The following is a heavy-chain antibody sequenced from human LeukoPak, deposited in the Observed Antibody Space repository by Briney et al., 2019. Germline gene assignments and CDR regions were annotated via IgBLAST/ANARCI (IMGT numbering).Heavy chain of an antibody. Sequence: SETLSLTCAVYGGSFSGYYWSWIRQPPGKGLEWIGRIYDTGSTNYNPSLKSRVTMSVDTSKNQFSLKLSSVTAADTAVYYCVRGGDWYFALWGRGTLVTVSS. J-gene: IGHJ2*01. CDR2: IYDTGST. V-gene: IGHV4-59*10. CDR3: VRGGDWYFAL. CDR1: GGSFSGYY.